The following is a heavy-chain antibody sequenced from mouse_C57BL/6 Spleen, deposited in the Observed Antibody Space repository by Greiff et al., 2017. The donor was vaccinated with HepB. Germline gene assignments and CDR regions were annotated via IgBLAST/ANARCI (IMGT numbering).Heavy chain of an antibody. CDR1: GFNIKDDY. D-gene: IGHD1-1*01. J-gene: IGHJ3*01. V-gene: IGHV14-4*01. Sequence: EVKLKQSGAELVRPGASVKLSCTASGFNIKDDYMHWVKQRPEQGLEWIGWIDPENGDTEYASKFQGKATITADTSSNTAYLQLSSLTSEDTAVYYCTTNYYGSRGFAYWGQGTLVTVSA. CDR2: IDPENGDT. CDR3: TTNYYGSRGFAY.